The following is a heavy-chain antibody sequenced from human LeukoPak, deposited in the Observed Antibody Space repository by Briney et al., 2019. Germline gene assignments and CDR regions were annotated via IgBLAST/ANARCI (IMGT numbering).Heavy chain of an antibody. V-gene: IGHV3-23*01. Sequence: PGGSLRLSCAASGFTFSAFGMNWVRQAPGKGLGWVSTISGSGGSTYYADSVKGRFTISRDNSKDTLYLQMNSLRAEDTAVYYCAKGGYSSYFDYWGQGTLVTVSS. CDR3: AKGGYSSYFDY. CDR1: GFTFSAFG. CDR2: ISGSGGST. J-gene: IGHJ4*02. D-gene: IGHD2-15*01.